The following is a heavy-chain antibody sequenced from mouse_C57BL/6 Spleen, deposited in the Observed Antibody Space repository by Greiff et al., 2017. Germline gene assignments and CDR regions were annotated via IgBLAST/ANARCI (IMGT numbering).Heavy chain of an antibody. Sequence: VQLQQSGPELVKPGASVKISCKASGYAFSTSWMTWVKQRPGKGLGWFGWICPGVGDTNTNGRFKGKATLTADKSSSTAYMHLSSLPSEDSAVYFCARAGTRGGFDYWGQGTTLTVSS. CDR2: ICPGVGDT. CDR3: ARAGTRGGFDY. J-gene: IGHJ2*01. V-gene: IGHV1-82*01. D-gene: IGHD4-1*01. CDR1: GYAFSTSW.